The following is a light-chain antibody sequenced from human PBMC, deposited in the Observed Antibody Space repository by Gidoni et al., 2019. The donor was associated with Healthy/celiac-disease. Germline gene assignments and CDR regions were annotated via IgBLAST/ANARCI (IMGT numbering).Light chain of an antibody. Sequence: DIQMTQSPSSLSASVGDRVTITCRESQSISSYLNWYQQKPGKAPKLLIYAASSLQSGVPSRFSGSGSVTDFTLTISSLQPEDFATYYCQQSYSTPPWTFGQGTKVEIK. J-gene: IGKJ1*01. CDR3: QQSYSTPPWT. V-gene: IGKV1-39*01. CDR1: QSISSY. CDR2: AAS.